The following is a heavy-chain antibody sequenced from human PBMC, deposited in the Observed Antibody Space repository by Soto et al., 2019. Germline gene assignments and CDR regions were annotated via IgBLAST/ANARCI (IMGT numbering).Heavy chain of an antibody. Sequence: GVSLRLSCSASGFTFSSYAMHWVRQAPGKGLEYVSAISSNGGSTYYADSVKGRFTISRDNSKNTLYLQMSSLRAEDTAVYYCVKDGALTSGSYWGQGTLVTVSS. D-gene: IGHD3-10*01. J-gene: IGHJ4*02. V-gene: IGHV3-64D*06. CDR2: ISSNGGST. CDR3: VKDGALTSGSY. CDR1: GFTFSSYA.